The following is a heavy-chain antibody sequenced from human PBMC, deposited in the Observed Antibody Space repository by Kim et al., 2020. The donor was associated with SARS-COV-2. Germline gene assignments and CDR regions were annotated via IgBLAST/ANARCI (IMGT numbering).Heavy chain of an antibody. Sequence: GGSLRLSCSVSGFTFSSYAMHWVRQAPGKGLEYVSAISSNGGSTYYADSVKGRFTISRDNSKNTLYLQMSSLRAEDTAVYYCVKDLVDVEQWLVRDYWGQRTLVTVSS. V-gene: IGHV3-64D*06. CDR1: GFTFSSYA. CDR2: ISSNGGST. J-gene: IGHJ4*02. CDR3: VKDLVDVEQWLVRDY. D-gene: IGHD6-19*01.